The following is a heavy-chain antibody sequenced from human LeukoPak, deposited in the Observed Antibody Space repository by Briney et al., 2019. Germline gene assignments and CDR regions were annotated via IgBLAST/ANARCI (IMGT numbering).Heavy chain of an antibody. V-gene: IGHV3-23*01. Sequence: PGGSLRLSCAASGFTFSSYAMSWVRQAPGKGLEWVSAISGSGGSAYYADSVKGRFTISRDNSKNTLYLQMNSLRAEDTAVYYCAKDMGNIHYGSGGTGWGQGTLVTVSS. J-gene: IGHJ4*02. CDR1: GFTFSSYA. D-gene: IGHD3-10*01. CDR2: ISGSGGSA. CDR3: AKDMGNIHYGSGGTG.